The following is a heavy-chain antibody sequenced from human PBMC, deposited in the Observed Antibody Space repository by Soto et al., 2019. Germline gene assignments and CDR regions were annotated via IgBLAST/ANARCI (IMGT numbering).Heavy chain of an antibody. V-gene: IGHV4-34*01. CDR3: ASSCSGGSCYLAY. D-gene: IGHD2-15*01. CDR2: INHSGST. J-gene: IGHJ4*02. CDR1: GGSFSGYY. Sequence: PSETLSLTCAVYGGSFSGYYWSWIRQPPGKGLEWIGEINHSGSTNYNPSLKSRVTISVDTSKNQFSLKLSSVTAADTAVYYCASSCSGGSCYLAYWSQGTLVTSPQ.